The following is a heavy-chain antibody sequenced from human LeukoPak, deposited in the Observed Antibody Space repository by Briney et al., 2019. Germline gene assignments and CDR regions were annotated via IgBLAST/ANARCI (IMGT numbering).Heavy chain of an antibody. CDR1: GFTFSSYA. D-gene: IGHD3-10*01. CDR3: AKDSSGFGELYPFYYYMDV. V-gene: IGHV3-23*01. Sequence: GGSLRLSCAASGFTFSSYAMSWVRQAPGKGLEWVSAISGSGGSTYYADSVKGRFTISRDNSKNTLYLQMNSLRAEDTAVYYCAKDSSGFGELYPFYYYMDVWGKGITVTVSS. CDR2: ISGSGGST. J-gene: IGHJ6*03.